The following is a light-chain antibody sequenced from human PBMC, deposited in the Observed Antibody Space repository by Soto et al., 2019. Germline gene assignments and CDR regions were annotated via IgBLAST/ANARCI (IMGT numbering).Light chain of an antibody. V-gene: IGKV3-15*01. CDR2: GAS. Sequence: DMVMRQSPATLSVSPGERATLSCRASQSVSSSLAWYQQKPGRSPRLLIYGASTRAVGIPARFSGSGSGTEFTLTISSLQSEDFAVYYCQQYNNWPPWTFGQGTKVDIK. CDR1: QSVSSS. CDR3: QQYNNWPPWT. J-gene: IGKJ1*01.